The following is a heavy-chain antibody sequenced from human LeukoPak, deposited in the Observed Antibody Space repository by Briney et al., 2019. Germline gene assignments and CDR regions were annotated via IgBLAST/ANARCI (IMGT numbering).Heavy chain of an antibody. J-gene: IGHJ4*02. Sequence: TSETLSLTRAVYGGSFSGYYWSWIRQPPGKGLEWIGEINHSGSTNYNPSLKSRVTISVDTSKNQFSLKLSSVTAADTAVYYCARGWWIGYYGSGSTLYFDYWGQGTLVTVSS. V-gene: IGHV4-34*01. CDR2: INHSGST. CDR3: ARGWWIGYYGSGSTLYFDY. D-gene: IGHD3-10*01. CDR1: GGSFSGYY.